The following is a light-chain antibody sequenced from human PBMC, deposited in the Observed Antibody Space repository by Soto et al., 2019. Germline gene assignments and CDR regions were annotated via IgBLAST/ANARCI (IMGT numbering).Light chain of an antibody. CDR2: DAS. CDR1: QDISNY. Sequence: DTPMTQSPSSLSASVGDRVTITCQASQDISNYLNWYQQKPGKAPKLLIYDASNLETGVPSRFSGSGSGTDFTFTISSLQPEDIATYYCQQFDNFPRFGPGTKVDIK. CDR3: QQFDNFPR. V-gene: IGKV1-33*01. J-gene: IGKJ3*01.